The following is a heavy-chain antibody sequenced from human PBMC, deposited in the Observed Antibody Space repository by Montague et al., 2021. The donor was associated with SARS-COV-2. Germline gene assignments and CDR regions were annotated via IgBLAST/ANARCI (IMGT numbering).Heavy chain of an antibody. CDR3: ARLRGYDYGLLYYYYMDV. V-gene: IGHV3-48*03. CDR2: ISSSGVTI. J-gene: IGHJ6*03. CDR1: GFTFSSYE. D-gene: IGHD5-12*01. Sequence: SLRLSCAASGFTFSSYEMSWARQAPGKGLEWVSYISSSGVTIYYADSVKGRFTISRDYAKNSLYLQMNSLRAEDTAVYYCARLRGYDYGLLYYYYMDVWGKGTTVTVSS.